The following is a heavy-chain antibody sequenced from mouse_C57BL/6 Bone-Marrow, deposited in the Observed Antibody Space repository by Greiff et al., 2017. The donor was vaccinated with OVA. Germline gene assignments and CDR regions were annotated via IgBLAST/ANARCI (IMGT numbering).Heavy chain of an antibody. CDR1: GFTFSDYG. CDR2: ISSGSSTI. Sequence: EVKLVESGGGLVKPGGSLKLSCAASGFTFSDYGMHWVRQAPEKGLEWVAYISSGSSTIYYADTVKGRFTISRDNAKNTLFLQMTSLRSEDTAMYYCARHYSNLYYYAMDYWGQGTSVTVSS. V-gene: IGHV5-17*01. D-gene: IGHD2-5*01. CDR3: ARHYSNLYYYAMDY. J-gene: IGHJ4*01.